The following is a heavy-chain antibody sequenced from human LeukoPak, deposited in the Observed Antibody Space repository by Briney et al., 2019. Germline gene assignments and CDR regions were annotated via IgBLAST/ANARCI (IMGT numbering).Heavy chain of an antibody. CDR1: GGSISSYY. V-gene: IGHV4-59*01. J-gene: IGHJ4*02. CDR2: IYYSGNT. CDR3: ARVDWVDGYSFDY. D-gene: IGHD5-24*01. Sequence: SETLSLTCTVSGGSISSYYWNWIRQPPGKGLEWIGYIYYSGNTNYNPSLKSRVTISIDTSKNQFSLRLSSVTAADTAVYYCARVDWVDGYSFDYWGQGTLVTVSS.